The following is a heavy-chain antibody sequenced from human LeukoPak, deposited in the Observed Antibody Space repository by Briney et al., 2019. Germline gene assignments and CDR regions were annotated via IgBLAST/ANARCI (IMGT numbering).Heavy chain of an antibody. Sequence: SGTLSLTCGVSGGSISGTNWWSWVRQPPGQGLEWIGEISLAGQTNYNPSLNGRVTMSLDKSSNQLSLHLTSVTAADTATYYYSRERGPFCPFGYWGQGTLVIVSS. CDR1: GGSISGTNW. V-gene: IGHV4-4*02. J-gene: IGHJ4*02. CDR2: ISLAGQT. CDR3: SRERGPFCPFGY.